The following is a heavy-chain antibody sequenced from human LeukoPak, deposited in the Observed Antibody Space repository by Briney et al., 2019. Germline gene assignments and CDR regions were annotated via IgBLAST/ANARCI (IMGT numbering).Heavy chain of an antibody. J-gene: IGHJ4*02. Sequence: ASVKVSCXASGYTFTSYDINWVRQATGQGLEWMGWMNPNSGNTGYAQKFQGRVTMTRNTSISTAYMELSSLRSEDTAVYYCARVVDTAMVIGYWGQGTLVTVSS. CDR2: MNPNSGNT. CDR3: ARVVDTAMVIGY. V-gene: IGHV1-8*01. D-gene: IGHD5-18*01. CDR1: GYTFTSYD.